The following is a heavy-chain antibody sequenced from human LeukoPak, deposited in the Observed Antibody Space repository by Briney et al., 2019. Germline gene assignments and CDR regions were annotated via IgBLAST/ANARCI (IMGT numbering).Heavy chain of an antibody. CDR2: INGRGGST. J-gene: IGHJ5*02. CDR1: GFTFRSYE. CDR3: AKASDNWNYENWFDP. V-gene: IGHV3-23*01. D-gene: IGHD1-7*01. Sequence: QPGGSLRLSCAASGFTFRSYEMNWVRQAPGKGLEWVSAINGRGGSTYYAVSVKGRFSISRDSSKNTLFLQMNSLRAEDTAVYYCAKASDNWNYENWFDPWGQGTLVTVSS.